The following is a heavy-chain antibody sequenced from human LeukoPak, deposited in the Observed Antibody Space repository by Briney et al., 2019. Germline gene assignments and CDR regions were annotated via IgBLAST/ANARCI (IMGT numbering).Heavy chain of an antibody. CDR2: ISSSSSYI. CDR1: GFTFSSYS. J-gene: IGHJ4*02. V-gene: IGHV3-21*01. Sequence: GGSLRLSCAASGFTFSSYSMNWVRQATGKGLEWVSSISSSSSYIYYADSVKGRFTISRDNAKNSLYLQMNSLRAEDTAVYYCASSGTAMGENDYWGQGTLVTVSS. CDR3: ASSGTAMGENDY. D-gene: IGHD5-18*01.